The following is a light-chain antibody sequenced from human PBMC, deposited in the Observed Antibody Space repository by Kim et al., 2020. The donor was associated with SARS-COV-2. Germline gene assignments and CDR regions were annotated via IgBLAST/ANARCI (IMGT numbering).Light chain of an antibody. CDR1: QDIRNF. Sequence: DIQMTQSPSSLSASVVDRVTITCQASQDIRNFLNWFQHKPGKAPKLLIYDASTLGAGVPPRFSGSGSGTDFTFTISSLQPEDIATYYCQRFDSLPYTFGQGTKLEI. J-gene: IGKJ2*01. V-gene: IGKV1-33*01. CDR2: DAS. CDR3: QRFDSLPYT.